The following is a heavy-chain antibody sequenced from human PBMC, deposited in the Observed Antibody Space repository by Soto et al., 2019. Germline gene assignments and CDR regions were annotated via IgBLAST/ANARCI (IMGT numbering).Heavy chain of an antibody. D-gene: IGHD1-20*01. CDR3: AKGYMWYYGMDV. CDR2: ISGSGGST. CDR1: GFTFSSYA. Sequence: GESLKISCAASGFTFSSYAMSWVRQAPGKGLEWVSAISGSGGSTYYADSVKGRFTISRDNSKNTLYLQMNSLRAEDTAVYYCAKGYMWYYGMDVWGQGTTVTVS. V-gene: IGHV3-23*01. J-gene: IGHJ6*02.